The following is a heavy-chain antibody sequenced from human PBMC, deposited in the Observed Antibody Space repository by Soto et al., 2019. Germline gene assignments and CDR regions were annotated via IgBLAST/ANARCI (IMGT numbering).Heavy chain of an antibody. CDR1: GGSISSYY. J-gene: IGHJ4*02. CDR2: IYYSGST. CDR3: ARLDVHSPTWYYCFDY. V-gene: IGHV4-59*08. D-gene: IGHD6-13*01. Sequence: QAQLQESGPGLVKPSETLSLTCTVSGGSISSYYWSWIRQPPGKGLEWIGYIYYSGSTNYNPSLKSRVTISVDTSKNQYSLKLSSVTAADTAVYYWARLDVHSPTWYYCFDYWGQGTLVTVSS.